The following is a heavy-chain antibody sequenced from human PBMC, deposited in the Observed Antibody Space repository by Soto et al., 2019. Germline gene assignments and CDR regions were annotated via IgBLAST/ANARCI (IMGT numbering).Heavy chain of an antibody. CDR2: FYWDDDK. D-gene: IGHD4-17*01. CDR1: GFSLSTTGVA. V-gene: IGHV2-5*02. J-gene: IGHJ6*03. CDR3: AHTTRLATVASGVHYYYMDV. Sequence: QITLKESGPTLVKPTQTLALTCTFSGFSLSTTGVAVGWIRQPPGKALEWLALFYWDDDKRYSPSLKTRLTIMKDTSKNQVVLIMNNMDPVDTATYYCAHTTRLATVASGVHYYYMDVWGKGTTVTVSS.